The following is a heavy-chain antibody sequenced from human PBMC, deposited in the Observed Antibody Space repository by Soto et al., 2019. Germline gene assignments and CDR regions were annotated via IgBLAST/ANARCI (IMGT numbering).Heavy chain of an antibody. V-gene: IGHV1-18*01. Sequence: QVHLVQSGAEVKKPGASVKVSCKTSGYTFTRYGISWVRQAPGQGLEWMGWISGYDGRTNFAQKVQDRVTMTTDTSMDKVDREGGTLTFDDRAVFYGGRGGDFLYYDSVMDVGAKGTTAPVPS. CDR3: GRGGDFLYYDSVMDV. CDR2: ISGYDGRT. D-gene: IGHD3-3*01. CDR1: GYTFTRYG. J-gene: IGHJ6*04.